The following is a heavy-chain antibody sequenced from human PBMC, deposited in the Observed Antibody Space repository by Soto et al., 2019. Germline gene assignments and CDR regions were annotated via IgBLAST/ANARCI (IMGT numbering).Heavy chain of an antibody. CDR1: GGTFSSYA. V-gene: IGHV1-69*01. J-gene: IGHJ3*02. D-gene: IGHD2-15*01. CDR2: IIPIFGTA. Sequence: QVQLVQSGAEVKKPGSSVKVSCKASGGTFSSYAISWVRQAPGQGLEWMGGIIPIFGTANYAQKFQGRVTITADESTITAYMELSSLRSEDTAVYYCARGGGMVAATNDAFDIWGQGTMVTVSS. CDR3: ARGGGMVAATNDAFDI.